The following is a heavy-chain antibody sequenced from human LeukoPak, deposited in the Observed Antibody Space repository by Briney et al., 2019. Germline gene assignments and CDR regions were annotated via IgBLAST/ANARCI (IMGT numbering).Heavy chain of an antibody. Sequence: PSETLSLTCTVSGGSISSYYWSWIRQPPGKGLEWIGEINHSGSTNYNPSLKSRVTISVDTSKNQFSLKLSSVTAADTAVYYCARGFLMRGYSGYDWYNYWGQGTLVTVSS. J-gene: IGHJ4*02. CDR2: INHSGST. CDR3: ARGFLMRGYSGYDWYNY. D-gene: IGHD5-12*01. V-gene: IGHV4-34*01. CDR1: GGSISSYY.